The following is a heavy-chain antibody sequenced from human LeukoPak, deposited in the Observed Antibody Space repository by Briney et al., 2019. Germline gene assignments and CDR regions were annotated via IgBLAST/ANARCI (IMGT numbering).Heavy chain of an antibody. CDR3: ARGEYSYGYGYYYYGMDV. J-gene: IGHJ6*02. V-gene: IGHV3-48*02. D-gene: IGHD5-18*01. CDR2: ISSSSSII. Sequence: SGGSLRLSCAASGFTFSSYSMNWVRQAPGKGLEWVSYISSSSSIIYYADSVKGRFTISRDNAKNSLYLQMNSLRDEDTAVYYCARGEYSYGYGYYYYGMDVWGQGTTVTVSS. CDR1: GFTFSSYS.